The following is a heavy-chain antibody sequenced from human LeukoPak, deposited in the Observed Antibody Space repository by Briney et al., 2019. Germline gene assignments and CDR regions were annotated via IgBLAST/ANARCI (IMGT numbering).Heavy chain of an antibody. V-gene: IGHV3-23*01. CDR2: ISGSGGRT. J-gene: IGHJ4*02. CDR1: GFTFSTYA. Sequence: GGSLRLSCAASGFTFSTYAMSWVRQAPGKGLEWVSGISGSGGRTYYADSVKGRFTISRDNSKNTLYLQLNSLRAEDTVVYYCAKDWGAYYYDSSGYYSDYWGQGTLVTVSS. CDR3: AKDWGAYYYDSSGYYSDY. D-gene: IGHD3-22*01.